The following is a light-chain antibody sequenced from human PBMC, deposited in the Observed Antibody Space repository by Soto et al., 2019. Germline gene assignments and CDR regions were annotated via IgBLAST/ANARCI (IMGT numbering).Light chain of an antibody. Sequence: QSVLAQPASVSGSHGESITISCNGTDGDVGNYNFVSWYQQHPAKAPKLIIYEASERPSGVSNRFSGSTAGRTASLTISGIQAEEEAEYYCCSYGKVFGNGTKLTGL. J-gene: IGLJ1*01. V-gene: IGLV2-23*01. CDR3: CSYGKV. CDR2: EAS. CDR1: DGDVGNYNF.